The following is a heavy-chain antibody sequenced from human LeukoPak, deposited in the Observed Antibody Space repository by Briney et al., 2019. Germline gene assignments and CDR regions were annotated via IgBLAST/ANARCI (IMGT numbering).Heavy chain of an antibody. V-gene: IGHV3-7*01. CDR3: ARVGDYGDYGWFDP. CDR2: IKQDGSEK. J-gene: IGHJ5*02. Sequence: GSLRLSCAASGFTFSSYWMSWVRQAPGKGLEGVANIKQDGSEKYYVDSVKGRFTISRDNAKNSLYLQMNSLRAEDTAVYYCARVGDYGDYGWFDPWGQGTLVTVS. D-gene: IGHD4-17*01. CDR1: GFTFSSYW.